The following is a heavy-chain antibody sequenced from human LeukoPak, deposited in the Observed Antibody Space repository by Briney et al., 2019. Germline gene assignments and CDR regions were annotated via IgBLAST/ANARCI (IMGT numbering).Heavy chain of an antibody. CDR3: ARAEGQWELRY. J-gene: IGHJ4*02. Sequence: GASVKVSCKASGGTFSSYTISWVRQAPGQGLEWMGRIIPILGIANYAQKFQGRVTITADKSTSTAYMELSSLGSEDTAVYYCARAEGQWELRYWGQGTLVTVSS. D-gene: IGHD1-26*01. CDR1: GGTFSSYT. CDR2: IIPILGIA. V-gene: IGHV1-69*02.